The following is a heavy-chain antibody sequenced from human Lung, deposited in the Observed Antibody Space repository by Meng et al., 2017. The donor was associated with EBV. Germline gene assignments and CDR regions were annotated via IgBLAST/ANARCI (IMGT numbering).Heavy chain of an antibody. CDR1: GGSITSSSW. V-gene: IGHV4-4*02. Sequence: QVRLQESGPGLVRPSETLSLTCAVSGGSITSSSWWSWVRQPPGKGLEWIGQIYHSGSTNYNPSLKSRVTMSVDKSKNQFSLKLSSVTAADTAVYYCARGYDYSDWFDPWGQGTLVTVSS. J-gene: IGHJ5*02. CDR3: ARGYDYSDWFDP. D-gene: IGHD4-11*01. CDR2: IYHSGST.